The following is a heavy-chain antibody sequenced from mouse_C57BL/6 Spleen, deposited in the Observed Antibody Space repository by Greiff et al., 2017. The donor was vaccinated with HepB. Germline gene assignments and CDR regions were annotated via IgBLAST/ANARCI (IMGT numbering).Heavy chain of an antibody. CDR1: GYAFSSSW. D-gene: IGHD1-1*01. V-gene: IGHV1-82*01. Sequence: QVQLKESGPELVKPGASVKISCKASGYAFSSSWMNWVKQRPGKGLEWIGRIYPGDGDTNYNGKFKGKATLTADKSSSTAYMQLSSLTSEDSAVYICARDYYGSRGAMDYWGQGTSVTVAS. CDR2: IYPGDGDT. CDR3: ARDYYGSRGAMDY. J-gene: IGHJ4*01.